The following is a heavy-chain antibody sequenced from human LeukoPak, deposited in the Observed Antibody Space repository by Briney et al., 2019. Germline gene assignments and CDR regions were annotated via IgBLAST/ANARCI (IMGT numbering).Heavy chain of an antibody. CDR2: INSDGSST. CDR3: ARDLTWFGELSLYYFDY. Sequence: GGSLRLSCAASGFTFSSYWMHWVRQAPGKGLVWVSRINSDGSSTSYADYVKGRFTISRDNAKNTLYLQMNSLRAEDTAVYYCARDLTWFGELSLYYFDYWGQGTLVTVSS. CDR1: GFTFSSYW. V-gene: IGHV3-74*01. J-gene: IGHJ4*02. D-gene: IGHD3-10*01.